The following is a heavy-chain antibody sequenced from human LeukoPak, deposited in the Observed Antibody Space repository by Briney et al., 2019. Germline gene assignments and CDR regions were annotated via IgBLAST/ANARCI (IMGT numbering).Heavy chain of an antibody. CDR2: ISDSGSTA. V-gene: IGHV3-23*01. CDR3: AKRQYYDFWSGYYNGDY. Sequence: GGSLRLSCGASGFSFSNYAMTWVRQAPGKGLEWVSGISDSGSTAFYADSVKGRFTSSRDNSKNTLYLQMNSLRAEDTAVYYCAKRQYYDFWSGYYNGDYWGQGTLVTVSS. CDR1: GFSFSNYA. J-gene: IGHJ4*02. D-gene: IGHD3-3*01.